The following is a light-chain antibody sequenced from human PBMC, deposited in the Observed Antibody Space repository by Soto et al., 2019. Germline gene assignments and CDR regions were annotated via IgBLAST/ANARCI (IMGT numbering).Light chain of an antibody. CDR3: QQTNTFLPLT. V-gene: IGKV1-12*01. J-gene: IGKJ4*01. Sequence: DIQMTQSPSSVSASVGDRVTITCRASQGISNWLAWYQQQPGKAPKLLIYGASSLQSGVPSRFSGGGSGTHFTLIISSLQPEDFATYHCQQTNTFLPLTFGGGTKVEI. CDR1: QGISNW. CDR2: GAS.